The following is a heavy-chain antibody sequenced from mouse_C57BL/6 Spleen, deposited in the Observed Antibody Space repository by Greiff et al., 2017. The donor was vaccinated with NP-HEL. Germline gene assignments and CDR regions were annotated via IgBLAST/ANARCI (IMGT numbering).Heavy chain of an antibody. J-gene: IGHJ2*01. V-gene: IGHV3-6*01. CDR3: ARGRDGPFDY. CDR2: ISYDGSN. Sequence: VQRVESGPGLVKPSQSLSLTCSVTGYSITSGYYWNWIRQFPGNKLEWMGYISYDGSNNYNPSLKNRISITRDTSKNQFFLKLNSVTTEDTATYYCARGRDGPFDYWGQGTTLTVSS. CDR1: GYSITSGYY. D-gene: IGHD2-3*01.